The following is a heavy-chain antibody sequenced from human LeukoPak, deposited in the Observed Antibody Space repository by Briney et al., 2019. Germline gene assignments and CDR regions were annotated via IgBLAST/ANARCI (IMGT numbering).Heavy chain of an antibody. D-gene: IGHD6-19*01. CDR1: GYTFTSYG. CDR3: AREEQWLVRGNASDI. V-gene: IGHV1-18*01. CDR2: ISAYNGNT. Sequence: GASVKVSCKASGYTFTSYGISWVRQAPGQGLEWMGWISAYNGNTNYAQKLQGRVTMTTDTSTSTAYMELRSLRSDDTAVYYCAREEQWLVRGNASDIWGQGTMVTVSS. J-gene: IGHJ3*02.